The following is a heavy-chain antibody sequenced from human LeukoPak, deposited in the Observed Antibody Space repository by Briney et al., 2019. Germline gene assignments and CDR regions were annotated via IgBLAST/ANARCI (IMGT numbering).Heavy chain of an antibody. V-gene: IGHV3-11*04. J-gene: IGHJ5*02. D-gene: IGHD2-2*01. CDR2: ISSSGSTI. CDR3: ARWWETAACNGFDP. CDR1: GVTLSDYY. Sequence: PGGSLRLSCAASGVTLSDYYMSWIRQAPGKGLERVSYISSSGSTIYYADSVKSRFTISRDNAKNSLYLQMNSLRAQDTAVLYCARWWETAACNGFDPWGQGTLVTVSS.